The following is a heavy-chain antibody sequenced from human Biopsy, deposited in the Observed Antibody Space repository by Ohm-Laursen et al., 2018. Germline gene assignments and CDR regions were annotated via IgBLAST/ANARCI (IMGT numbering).Heavy chain of an antibody. CDR3: AGDINNWNVNY. J-gene: IGHJ4*02. CDR2: FAPENGKT. CDR1: GYTLTDLS. V-gene: IGHV1-24*01. D-gene: IGHD1-20*01. Sequence: ASVKVSCKVSGYTLTDLSMHWVRQAPGKGLEWMEGFAPENGKTIYAQKFQGRVTMTEDTSTDTAYMELSNLRSEDTAVYYCAGDINNWNVNYWGQGTQVIVSS.